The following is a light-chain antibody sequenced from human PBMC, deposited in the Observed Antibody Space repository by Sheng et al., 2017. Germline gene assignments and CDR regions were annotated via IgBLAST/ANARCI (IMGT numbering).Light chain of an antibody. CDR3: QSYDDDHRGL. Sequence: NFILTQPHSVSESPGKTVIISCTRSSGSILSNYVQWYQQRPGSSPINVIYEDDQRPSGVSARFSGSIDTSSNSASLTISGLQTEDEADYYCQSYDDDHRGLFGGRDQADRP. V-gene: IGLV6-57*01. CDR1: SGSILSNY. CDR2: EDD. J-gene: IGLJ3*02.